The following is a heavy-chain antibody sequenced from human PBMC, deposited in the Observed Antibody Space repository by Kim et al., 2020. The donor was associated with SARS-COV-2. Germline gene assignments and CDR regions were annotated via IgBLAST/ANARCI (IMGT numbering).Heavy chain of an antibody. J-gene: IGHJ5*02. D-gene: IGHD4-17*01. V-gene: IGHV3-30*07. Sequence: VTGRFTISRDNSKITLYLQMNSLSAEDTAVYYCASDAGMTTVTTGWFDPWGQGTLVTVSS. CDR3: ASDAGMTTVTTGWFDP.